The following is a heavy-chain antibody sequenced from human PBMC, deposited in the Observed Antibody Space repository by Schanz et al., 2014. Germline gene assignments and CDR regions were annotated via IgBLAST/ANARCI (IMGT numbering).Heavy chain of an antibody. D-gene: IGHD3-22*01. CDR3: AREAYDSSGYEFDY. CDR1: GYTLTNFD. J-gene: IGHJ4*02. V-gene: IGHV1-2*02. CDR2: ITPKTGGT. Sequence: QVQLVQSGAEVKKPGASVKVSCKASGYTLTNFDINWVRQAPGQGLEWMGWITPKTGGTNYAQKFQGRVTMTRDTSISTAYMELSRLKSDDTAVYYCAREAYDSSGYEFDYWGQGTLVTVSS.